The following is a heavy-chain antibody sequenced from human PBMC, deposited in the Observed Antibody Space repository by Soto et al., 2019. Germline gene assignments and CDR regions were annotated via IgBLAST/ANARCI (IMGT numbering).Heavy chain of an antibody. CDR3: ARAVAVPADFDY. J-gene: IGHJ4*02. CDR2: INAGNGNT. V-gene: IGHV1-3*01. CDR1: GYNFTGYA. Sequence: ASVKVSCTASGYNFTGYAMHGVRQAPGQRLEWMGWINAGNGNTKYSQKFQGRVTTTRDTSASTAYMELSSLRSEDTAVYYCARAVAVPADFDYWGQGTLVTSPQ. D-gene: IGHD6-19*01.